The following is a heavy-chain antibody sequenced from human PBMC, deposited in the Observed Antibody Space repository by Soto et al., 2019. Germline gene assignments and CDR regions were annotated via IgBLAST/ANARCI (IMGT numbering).Heavy chain of an antibody. V-gene: IGHV4-59*08. CDR3: ARQVGGWAPWYFDY. CDR2: IYYSGST. J-gene: IGHJ4*02. D-gene: IGHD6-19*01. CDR1: GGSINSYY. Sequence: SETLSLTCTVSGGSINSYYWSWIRQPPGKGLEWIGYIYYSGSTNYNPSLKSRVTISVDTSKNQFSLKLSSVTAADTAVYYCARQVGGWAPWYFDYWGQGTLVTVSS.